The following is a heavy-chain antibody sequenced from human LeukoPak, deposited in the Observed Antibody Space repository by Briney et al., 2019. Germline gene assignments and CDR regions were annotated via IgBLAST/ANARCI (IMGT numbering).Heavy chain of an antibody. J-gene: IGHJ4*02. V-gene: IGHV4-39*07. CDR1: GGSIRSSTCN. Sequence: SETLSLTCTVSGGSIRSSTCNWGWIRQPPGKGLECIGSIYYSGSTYYNPSLKSRVTISVDTSKNQFSLKLSSVTAADTAVYYCARASRSGGSYVDYWGQGTLVTVSS. D-gene: IGHD1-26*01. CDR2: IYYSGST. CDR3: ARASRSGGSYVDY.